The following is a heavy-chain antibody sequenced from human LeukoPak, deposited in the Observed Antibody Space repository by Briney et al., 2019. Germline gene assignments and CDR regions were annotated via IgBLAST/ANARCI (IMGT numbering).Heavy chain of an antibody. V-gene: IGHV4-59*01. D-gene: IGHD2-15*01. Sequence: PAETLCLTCAVSGCSISSYYWSWIRQPPGKGLEWIGYIYYSGSTNYNPSLKSRVTISVDTSKNQFSLKLSSVTAADTAVYYCARDQGDCSGGSCYVWFDPWGQGTLVTVSS. CDR1: GCSISSYY. CDR2: IYYSGST. J-gene: IGHJ5*02. CDR3: ARDQGDCSGGSCYVWFDP.